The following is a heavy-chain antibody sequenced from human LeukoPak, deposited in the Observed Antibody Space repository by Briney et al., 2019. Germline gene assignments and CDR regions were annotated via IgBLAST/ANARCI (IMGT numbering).Heavy chain of an antibody. D-gene: IGHD3-16*01. CDR3: ARVRERPLYDYVWGSFDY. CDR1: GFTFSSYW. CDR2: IKQDGSGK. J-gene: IGHJ4*02. Sequence: GGSVRLSCAASGFTFSSYWMSWVRQAPGKGLEGVANIKQDGSGKFYVDSVKGRFTISRDNAKNSLYLQINSLRAEDTAVYYCARVRERPLYDYVWGSFDYWAQGTLVTVSS. V-gene: IGHV3-7*03.